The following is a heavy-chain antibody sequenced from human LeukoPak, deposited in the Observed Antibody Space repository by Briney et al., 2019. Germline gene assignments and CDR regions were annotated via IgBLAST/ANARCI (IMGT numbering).Heavy chain of an antibody. Sequence: GASVKVSCKASGYTFSSYLMHWVRQAPGQWLEWMGMINPSGGSTSYAQKFQGRLTMTRDTSTSTVYMELSSLRSEDTAVYYCARDLGLRGVTNWFDCWGQGTLVTVSS. CDR1: GYTFSSYL. V-gene: IGHV1-46*01. J-gene: IGHJ5*01. D-gene: IGHD3-10*01. CDR2: INPSGGST. CDR3: ARDLGLRGVTNWFDC.